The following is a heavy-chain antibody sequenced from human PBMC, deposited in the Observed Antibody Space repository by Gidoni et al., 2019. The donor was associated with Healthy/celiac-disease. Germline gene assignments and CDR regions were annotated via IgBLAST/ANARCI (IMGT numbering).Heavy chain of an antibody. Sequence: QVQLVESGGGVVQPGRSLRLSCAASGFTFSSYAMHWVRQAPGKGLEWVAVISYDGSNKYYADSVKGRFTISRDNSKNTLYLQMNSLRAEDTAVYYCAGVGYLGGGDAFDIWGQGTMVTVSS. D-gene: IGHD3-16*01. CDR2: ISYDGSNK. CDR3: AGVGYLGGGDAFDI. V-gene: IGHV3-30-3*01. CDR1: GFTFSSYA. J-gene: IGHJ3*02.